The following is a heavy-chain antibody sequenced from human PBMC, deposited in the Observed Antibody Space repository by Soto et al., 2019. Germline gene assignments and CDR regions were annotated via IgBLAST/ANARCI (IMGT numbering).Heavy chain of an antibody. V-gene: IGHV3-23*01. CDR1: GFTFSSYA. J-gene: IGHJ4*02. CDR2: ISASGGST. Sequence: EVQLLESGGDLVQPGGSLRLSCAASGFTFSSYAMNWVRQAPGKGLEWVSTISASGGSTYYTDSVRGRFTISRDNSKNTLSLQMYSLRADDTAVYYCARDPSTGSADYWVQGTLVTVSS. CDR3: ARDPSTGSADY. D-gene: IGHD3-9*01.